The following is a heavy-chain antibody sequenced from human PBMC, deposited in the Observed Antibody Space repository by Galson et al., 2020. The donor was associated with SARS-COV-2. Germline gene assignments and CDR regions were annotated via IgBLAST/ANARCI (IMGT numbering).Heavy chain of an antibody. CDR3: ARDGDGAEYFQH. CDR2: INAGNGNT. J-gene: IGHJ1*01. D-gene: IGHD4-17*01. V-gene: IGHV1-3*01. Sequence: ASVKVSCKASGYTFTSYAMHWVRQAPGQRLEWMGWINAGNGNTKYSQKFQGRVTITRDTSASTAYMELSSLRSEDTAVYYCARDGDGAEYFQHWGQGTLVTVSS. CDR1: GYTFTSYA.